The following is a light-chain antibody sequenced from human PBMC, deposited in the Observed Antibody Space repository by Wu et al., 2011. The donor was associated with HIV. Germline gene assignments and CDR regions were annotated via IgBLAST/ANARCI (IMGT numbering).Light chain of an antibody. CDR1: QGISNS. J-gene: IGKJ3*01. Sequence: DIQMTQSPSSLSASVGDRVTITCRASQGISNSLAWYQQKPGKAPKLLLYAASRLQSGVPSRFSGSGSGTDYTLTISSLQPEDFATYYCQQYYSSLEGFTFGLGPKWRS. CDR3: QQYYSSLEGFT. CDR2: AAS. V-gene: IGKV1-NL1*01.